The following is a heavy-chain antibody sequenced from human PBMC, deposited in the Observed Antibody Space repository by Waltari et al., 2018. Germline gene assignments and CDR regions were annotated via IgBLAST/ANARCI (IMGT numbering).Heavy chain of an antibody. CDR3: VRSIAVAGRNFDY. J-gene: IGHJ4*02. CDR2: IYYSGST. Sequence: QLQLQESGPGLVKPSETLSLTCTVSGGSISSSSYYWGWIRQPPGKGLEWIGSIYYSGSTYYNPSLKSRVTISVDTSKNQFSLKLSSVTAADTAVYYCVRSIAVAGRNFDYWGQGTLVTVSS. CDR1: GGSISSSSYY. V-gene: IGHV4-39*01. D-gene: IGHD6-19*01.